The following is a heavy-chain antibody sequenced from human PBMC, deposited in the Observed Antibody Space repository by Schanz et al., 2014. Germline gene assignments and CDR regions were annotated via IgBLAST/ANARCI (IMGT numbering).Heavy chain of an antibody. Sequence: QVHLVQSGAEVHKPGASVKVSCKASGYTFTSYSMHWVRQAPGQGLEWMGWINPDSGDTNFAQKFQGWVTMTRDKSITTAYMELSSLGTEDTAVYYCTRLRRADPNGFDVWGQGTTVTVS. CDR2: INPDSGDT. D-gene: IGHD6-19*01. V-gene: IGHV1-2*04. CDR1: GYTFTSYS. J-gene: IGHJ6*02. CDR3: TRLRRADPNGFDV.